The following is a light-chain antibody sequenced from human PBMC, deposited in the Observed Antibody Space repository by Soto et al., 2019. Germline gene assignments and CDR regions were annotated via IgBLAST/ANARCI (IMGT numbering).Light chain of an antibody. Sequence: EVVLTQSPATLSLSPGERATLSCRASENVRTFVDWYQQKPGQAPRLLIHGASNRATGIPDRFSGSGSGTDFTLTISNLEPEDFAVYYCHQYGSSPWTFGQGTKVEI. J-gene: IGKJ1*01. V-gene: IGKV3-20*01. CDR1: ENVRTF. CDR3: HQYGSSPWT. CDR2: GAS.